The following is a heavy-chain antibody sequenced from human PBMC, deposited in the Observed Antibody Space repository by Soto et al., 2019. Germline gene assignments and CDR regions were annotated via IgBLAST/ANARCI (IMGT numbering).Heavy chain of an antibody. Sequence: KASETLSLTCTVSGGSISSSSYYWGWIRQPPGKGLEWIGSIYYSGSTYYNPSLKSRVTISVDNSKNTLFLQVNSLSEEDTAVYYCASWGGIASPAYDGSLAPYDYWGQGTLVTVSS. CDR3: ASWGGIASPAYDGSLAPYDY. V-gene: IGHV4-39*07. J-gene: IGHJ4*02. CDR1: GGSISSSSYY. CDR2: IYYSGST. D-gene: IGHD6-13*01.